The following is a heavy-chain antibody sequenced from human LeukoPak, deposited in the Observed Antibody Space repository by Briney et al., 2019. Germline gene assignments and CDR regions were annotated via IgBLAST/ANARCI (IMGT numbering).Heavy chain of an antibody. CDR3: ARSSYYDYVWGSYRYGPFDY. J-gene: IGHJ4*02. CDR2: IYHGGST. Sequence: SGTLSLTCAVSGGSISSSNWWSWVRQPPGKGLEWIGEIYHGGSTNYNPSLKSRVTISVDKSKNQFSLKLSSVTAADTAVYYCARSSYYDYVWGSYRYGPFDYWGQGTLVTVSS. V-gene: IGHV4-4*02. D-gene: IGHD3-16*02. CDR1: GGSISSSNW.